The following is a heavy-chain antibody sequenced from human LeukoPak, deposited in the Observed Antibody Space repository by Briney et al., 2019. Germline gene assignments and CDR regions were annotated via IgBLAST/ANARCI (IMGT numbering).Heavy chain of an antibody. J-gene: IGHJ1*01. V-gene: IGHV4-34*01. D-gene: IGHD6-6*01. Sequence: PSETLSLICAVYGGSFSGYYWSWIRQPPGKGLEWIGEINHSGSTNYNPSLKSRVTISVDTSKNQFSLNLNSVTAADTAVYYCARGGAARLHFQNWGQGTLVTVSS. CDR2: INHSGST. CDR3: ARGGAARLHFQN. CDR1: GGSFSGYY.